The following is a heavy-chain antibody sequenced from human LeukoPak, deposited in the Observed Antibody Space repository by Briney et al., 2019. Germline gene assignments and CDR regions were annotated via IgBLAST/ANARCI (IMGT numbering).Heavy chain of an antibody. J-gene: IGHJ6*03. Sequence: GGSLRLSCEGSGFTFSNYWMGWVRQAPGKGLESVGHIKSKTDGGATDYAAPVKGRFTISRDDSKNTLYLQMNSLKTEDTAVYYCTFQLYGDYYMDVWGEGTTVTVSS. CDR3: TFQLYGDYYMDV. D-gene: IGHD4-17*01. CDR1: GFTFSNYW. CDR2: IKSKTDGGAT. V-gene: IGHV3-15*01.